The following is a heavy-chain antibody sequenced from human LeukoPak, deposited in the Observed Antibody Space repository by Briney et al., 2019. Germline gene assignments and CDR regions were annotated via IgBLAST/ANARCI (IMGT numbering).Heavy chain of an antibody. J-gene: IGHJ3*02. Sequence: PSETLSLTCAVYGGSFSSFYWSWIRQPPGKGLEWIGEINHSGSTNYNPSLKSRVTISVDTSKNQFSLKLSSVTAADTAVYYCARGPPIDSSGLAAFDIWGQGTMVTVSS. CDR2: INHSGST. CDR1: GGSFSSFY. V-gene: IGHV4-34*01. CDR3: ARGPPIDSSGLAAFDI. D-gene: IGHD3-22*01.